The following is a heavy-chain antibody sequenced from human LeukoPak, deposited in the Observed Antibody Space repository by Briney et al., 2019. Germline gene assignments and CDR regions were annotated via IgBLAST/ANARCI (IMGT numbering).Heavy chain of an antibody. CDR1: GFTFSSYA. Sequence: GSLRLSCAASGFTFSSYAMHWVRQAPGKGLEWVAVISYDGSNKYYADPVKGRFTISRDNSKNTLYLQMNSLRAEDTAVYYCARVGGYDSFAFDYWGQGTLVTVSS. CDR3: ARVGGYDSFAFDY. J-gene: IGHJ4*02. D-gene: IGHD5-12*01. CDR2: ISYDGSNK. V-gene: IGHV3-30-3*01.